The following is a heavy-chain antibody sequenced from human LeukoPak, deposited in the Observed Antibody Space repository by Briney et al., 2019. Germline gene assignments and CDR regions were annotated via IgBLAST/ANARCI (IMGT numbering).Heavy chain of an antibody. CDR3: ARDPDTHSGWSLPYYFDY. D-gene: IGHD6-19*01. V-gene: IGHV3-23*01. CDR2: ISGSGSST. Sequence: GGSLRLSCAASGFTLSTYAMTWVRQVPGKGLEWVSVISGSGSSTSYTDSVKGRFTISRDNSKNTLYLQMNSLRAEDTAVYYCARDPDTHSGWSLPYYFDYWGQGTLVTVSA. CDR1: GFTLSTYA. J-gene: IGHJ4*02.